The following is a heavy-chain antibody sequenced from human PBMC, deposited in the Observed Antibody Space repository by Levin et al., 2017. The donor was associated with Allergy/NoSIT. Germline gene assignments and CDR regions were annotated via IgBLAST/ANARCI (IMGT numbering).Heavy chain of an antibody. CDR3: AREEDDSSGYYYARAFDS. CDR2: IYHSGST. Sequence: SQTLSLTCAVSGGSISSSNWWSWVRQPPGKGLEWIGEIYHSGSTNYNPSLKSRVTISVDKSKNQFSLKLSSVTAADTAVYYCAREEDDSSGYYYARAFDSWGQGTMVTVSS. D-gene: IGHD3-22*01. V-gene: IGHV4-4*02. J-gene: IGHJ3*02. CDR1: GGSISSSNW.